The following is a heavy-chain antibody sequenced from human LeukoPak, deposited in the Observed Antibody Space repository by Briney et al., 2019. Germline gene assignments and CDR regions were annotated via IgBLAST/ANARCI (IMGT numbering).Heavy chain of an antibody. CDR3: ARHSHTYKDFDY. V-gene: IGHV4-59*08. CDR2: IFISGST. CDR1: GGSITNYY. D-gene: IGHD1-1*01. J-gene: IGHJ4*02. Sequence: PSQTLSLTCTVSGGSITNYYWTWLRQPPGKGLEWIGYIFISGSTKSNPSFRARVTLPVDTSKNRFSLKLSSVTAADTAVYDYARHSHTYKDFDYWGQGTLVTVSS.